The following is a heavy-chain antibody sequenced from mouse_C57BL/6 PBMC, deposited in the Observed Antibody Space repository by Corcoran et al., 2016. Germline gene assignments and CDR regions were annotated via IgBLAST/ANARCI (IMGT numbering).Heavy chain of an antibody. J-gene: IGHJ3*01. V-gene: IGHV9-3*01. D-gene: IGHD1-1*01. CDR1: GYTFTTYG. CDR3: ARSHYYGSSSAWFAY. CDR2: INTYSGVP. Sequence: QIQLVQSGPELKKPGETVKISCKASGYTFTTYGMSWVKQAPGKGLKWMDWINTYSGVPTYADDFKGRFAFSLETSASTAYLQINNLKNEDTATYFCARSHYYGSSSAWFAYWGQGTLVTVSA.